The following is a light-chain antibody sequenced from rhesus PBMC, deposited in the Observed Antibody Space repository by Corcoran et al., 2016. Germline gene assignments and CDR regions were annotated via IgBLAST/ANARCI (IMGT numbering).Light chain of an antibody. J-gene: IGKJ4*01. CDR2: KAS. CDR3: LQYDNSPLT. CDR1: QSISSW. Sequence: DIQMTQSPSSLSASVGDRVTITCRASQSISSWLDWYQQKPGKAPKLLIYKASSLQSGVPSRFSGSGSGTDFTLTIGSLQPEDFTTYYCLQYDNSPLTFGGGTKVELK. V-gene: IGKV1-22*01.